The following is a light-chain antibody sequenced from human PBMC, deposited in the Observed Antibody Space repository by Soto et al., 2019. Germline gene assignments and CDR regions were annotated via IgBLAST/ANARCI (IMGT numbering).Light chain of an antibody. V-gene: IGKV1-39*01. J-gene: IGKJ3*01. CDR3: QQSYSTPPS. Sequence: DIQMTQSPSSLSASVGDRVTITCRASQSISSNLNWYQQKPGKAPKLLIYAASSLQSGVPSRFSGSGPGTDFTFTISSLQPEDFATDYCQQSYSTPPSSGRGTKVDIK. CDR1: QSISSN. CDR2: AAS.